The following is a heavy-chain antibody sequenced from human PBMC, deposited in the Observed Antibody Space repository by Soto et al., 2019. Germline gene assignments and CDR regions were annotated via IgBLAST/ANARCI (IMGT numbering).Heavy chain of an antibody. V-gene: IGHV5-51*01. CDR3: AASIFYYGMDV. J-gene: IGHJ6*02. CDR1: GYTFTNYW. Sequence: PGESLKISCEGFGYTFTNYWIGWVRQMPGKGPEWMGIIYPGDSDTKYNPSFQGQVTISADKSITTTYLQWSSLKASDTAIYYCAASIFYYGMDVWGQGTTVTVSS. CDR2: IYPGDSDT.